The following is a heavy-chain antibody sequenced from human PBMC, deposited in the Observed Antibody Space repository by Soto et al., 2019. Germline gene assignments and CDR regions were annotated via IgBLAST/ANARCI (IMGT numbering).Heavy chain of an antibody. Sequence: QVQLVQSGAEVKKPGASVKVSCKASGYTFTSYGISWVRQAPGQGLEWMGWISAYNGNTNYAQKLQGRVTMTTDTSSSPAYMELRSLRSDDTAVYYCARVDSLSQIQLCENWFDPWGQGTLVTVSS. V-gene: IGHV1-18*01. CDR2: ISAYNGNT. D-gene: IGHD5-18*01. CDR1: GYTFTSYG. CDR3: ARVDSLSQIQLCENWFDP. J-gene: IGHJ5*02.